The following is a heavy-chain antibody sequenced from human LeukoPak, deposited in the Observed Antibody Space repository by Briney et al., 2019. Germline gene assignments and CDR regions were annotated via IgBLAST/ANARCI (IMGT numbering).Heavy chain of an antibody. D-gene: IGHD3-3*01. Sequence: ASVKVSCKASGYTFTSYYMHWVRQAPGQGLEWMGIINPSGGSTSYAQKFQGRVTMTRDTSTSTVYMELSSLRSEDTAVYYCAREQAGPGDYDFWSGYYPSPIDYWGRGTLVTVSS. CDR1: GYTFTSYY. J-gene: IGHJ4*02. CDR3: AREQAGPGDYDFWSGYYPSPIDY. V-gene: IGHV1-46*01. CDR2: INPSGGST.